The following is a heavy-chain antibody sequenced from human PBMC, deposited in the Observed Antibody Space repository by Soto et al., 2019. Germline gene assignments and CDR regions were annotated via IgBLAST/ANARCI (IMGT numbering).Heavy chain of an antibody. Sequence: QVQLVESGGGVVQPGRSLRLSCAASGFTFSSYAMHWVRQAPGKGLEWVAVISYDGSNKYYADSVKGRFTISRDNSKNTLYLQMNSLRAEDTAVYYCARGGGYSSSWYDPFDYWGQGTLVTVSS. D-gene: IGHD6-13*01. CDR2: ISYDGSNK. CDR1: GFTFSSYA. V-gene: IGHV3-30-3*01. J-gene: IGHJ4*02. CDR3: ARGGGYSSSWYDPFDY.